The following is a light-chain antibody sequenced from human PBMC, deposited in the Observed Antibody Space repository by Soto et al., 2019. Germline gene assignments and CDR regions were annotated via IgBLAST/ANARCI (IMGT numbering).Light chain of an antibody. CDR2: GTS. J-gene: IGKJ3*01. V-gene: IGKV1-39*01. CDR3: QQSYNAPFT. CDR1: QSISTY. Sequence: DIQMTQSPSSLSAFVGDRVTITCRASQSISTYLNWYQQKPGKAPKLLIYGTSSLQSGVPSRFSGSRSGTDFTLTISSLQPEHFATYFCQQSYNAPFTFGTGTQVHIK.